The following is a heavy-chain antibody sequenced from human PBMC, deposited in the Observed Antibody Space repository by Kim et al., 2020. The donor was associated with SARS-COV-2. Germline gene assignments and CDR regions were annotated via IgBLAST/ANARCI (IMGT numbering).Heavy chain of an antibody. CDR3: AKFHGARNVNYIFDY. V-gene: IGHV3-23*01. Sequence: GGSLRLSCAASGFTFSGYAMSWVRQAPGKGLEWVSGIYGSGVGPFYADSVKGRFTISRDNSKNTLYLQMSSLGADDTAVYYCAKFHGARNVNYIFDYWGQGTLVTVSS. D-gene: IGHD1-7*01. CDR2: IYGSGVGP. J-gene: IGHJ4*02. CDR1: GFTFSGYA.